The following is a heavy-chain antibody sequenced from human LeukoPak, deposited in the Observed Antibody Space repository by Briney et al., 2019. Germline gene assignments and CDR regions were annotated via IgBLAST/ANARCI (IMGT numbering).Heavy chain of an antibody. Sequence: GGSLRLSCAASGFTFSSYWMSWVRQAPGKGLEWVANIKQDGSEKHYVDSVKGGFTIYRDNAKNSVFLQMNSLRAEHTAVYFCARVSYYYVFCGGQGIMVTVSS. J-gene: IGHJ4*02. CDR2: IKQDGSEK. CDR3: ARVSYYYVFC. D-gene: IGHD3-10*02. CDR1: GFTFSSYW. V-gene: IGHV3-7*01.